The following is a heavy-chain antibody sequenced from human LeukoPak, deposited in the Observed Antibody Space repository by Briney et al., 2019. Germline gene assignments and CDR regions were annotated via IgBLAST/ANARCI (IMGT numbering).Heavy chain of an antibody. J-gene: IGHJ3*02. V-gene: IGHV1-46*01. CDR1: GYTFTSYY. Sequence: GASVKVSCKASGYTFTSYYMHWVRQAPGQGLESMGIINPSGGSTSYAQKFQGRVTMTRDTSTSTVYMELSSLRSEDTAVYYCAIGYSYGSGLAAFDIWGQGTMVTVSS. CDR2: INPSGGST. D-gene: IGHD5-18*01. CDR3: AIGYSYGSGLAAFDI.